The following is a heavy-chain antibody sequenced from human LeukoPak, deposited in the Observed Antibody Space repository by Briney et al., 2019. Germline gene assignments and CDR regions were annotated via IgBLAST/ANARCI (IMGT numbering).Heavy chain of an antibody. D-gene: IGHD3-22*01. Sequence: GASVKVSCKASGGTFSSYAISWVRQALGQGLEWMGGIIPIFGTANYAQKFQGRVTITADESTSTAYMELSSLRSEDTAVYYCAVDSSGYYLQYFDYWGQGTLVTVSS. CDR1: GGTFSSYA. V-gene: IGHV1-69*13. J-gene: IGHJ4*02. CDR3: AVDSSGYYLQYFDY. CDR2: IIPIFGTA.